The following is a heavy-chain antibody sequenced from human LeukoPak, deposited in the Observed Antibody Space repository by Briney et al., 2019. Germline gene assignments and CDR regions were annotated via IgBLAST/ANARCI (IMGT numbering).Heavy chain of an antibody. D-gene: IGHD4-17*01. CDR3: ARGQGDLYGDEKREMYYFDY. J-gene: IGHJ4*02. CDR1: GFTFSSYG. V-gene: IGHV3-33*01. Sequence: GGSLRLSCAASGFTFSSYGLHWVRQAPGKGLEWVAVIWYDGSNKYYADSVKGRFTISRDNSKNTLYLQMNSLRAEDTAVYYCARGQGDLYGDEKREMYYFDYWGQGTLVTVSS. CDR2: IWYDGSNK.